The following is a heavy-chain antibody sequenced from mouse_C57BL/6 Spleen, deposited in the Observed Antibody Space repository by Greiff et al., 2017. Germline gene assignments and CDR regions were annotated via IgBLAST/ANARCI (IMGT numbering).Heavy chain of an antibody. D-gene: IGHD3-2*02. Sequence: QVQLKQSGAELVRPGASVTLSCKASGYTFTDYEMHWVKQTPVHGLEWIGAIDPETGGTAYNQKFKGKAILTADKSSSTAYMELRSLTSEDSAVYYCTLTAQGFDYWGQGTTLTVSS. CDR3: TLTAQGFDY. CDR1: GYTFTDYE. CDR2: IDPETGGT. J-gene: IGHJ2*01. V-gene: IGHV1-15*01.